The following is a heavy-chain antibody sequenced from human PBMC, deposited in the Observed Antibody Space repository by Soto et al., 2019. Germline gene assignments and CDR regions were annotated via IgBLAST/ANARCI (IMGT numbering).Heavy chain of an antibody. Sequence: ASVKVSCKASGYTFTSYGISWVRQAPGQGLEWMGWISAYNGNTNYAQKLQGRVTMTTDTSTSTAYMELRGLRSDDTAVYYCARVSSYNSYYYMDVWGKGTTVTVSS. J-gene: IGHJ6*03. D-gene: IGHD1-1*01. CDR1: GYTFTSYG. V-gene: IGHV1-18*01. CDR2: ISAYNGNT. CDR3: ARVSSYNSYYYMDV.